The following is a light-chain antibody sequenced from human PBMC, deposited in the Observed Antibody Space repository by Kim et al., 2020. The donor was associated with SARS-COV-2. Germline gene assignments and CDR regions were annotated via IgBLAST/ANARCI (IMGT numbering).Light chain of an antibody. CDR2: GAS. J-gene: IGKJ2*01. CDR1: QSVSSGN. V-gene: IGKV3-20*01. Sequence: EIVLTQSPDILALSPGERASLSCRASQSVSSGNLAWYQRIPDQPPRLLIYGASSRATGIPDRFNGSGSGTDFTLTISRLEPEDFAVYYCQQYGSSPRTFGQGTKLEI. CDR3: QQYGSSPRT.